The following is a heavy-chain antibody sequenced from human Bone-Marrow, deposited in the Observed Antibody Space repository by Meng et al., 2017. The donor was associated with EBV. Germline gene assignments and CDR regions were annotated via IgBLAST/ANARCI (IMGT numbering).Heavy chain of an antibody. V-gene: IGHV4-30-2*01. J-gene: IGHJ5*02. CDR2: MKPSGST. D-gene: IGHD6-19*01. CDR1: RGSITSGGFF. Sequence: RSPASALSRGSITSGGFFCRWIRQPAGNGRARVGEMKPSGSTNYNPSVKSRFTITRDNAMNSLYLQMNSLRAEDTAVYSGARDAGDAKQWLVRWVWFDPWGQGTLVTVSS. CDR3: ARDAGDAKQWLVRWVWFDP.